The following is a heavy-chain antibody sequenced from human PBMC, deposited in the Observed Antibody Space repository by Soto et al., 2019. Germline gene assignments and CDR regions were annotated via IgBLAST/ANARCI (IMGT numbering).Heavy chain of an antibody. D-gene: IGHD1-20*01. Sequence: QVQLVESGGGVVQPGRSLRLSCAASGFTFSSYGMHWVRQAPGKGLEWVAVIWYDGSNKYYADSVKGRFTISRDNSKNTLYLQMNSQRAEDTAVYYCARGPELLYNWNDVPWYYYMDVWGKGTTVTVSS. J-gene: IGHJ6*03. CDR2: IWYDGSNK. V-gene: IGHV3-33*01. CDR3: ARGPELLYNWNDVPWYYYMDV. CDR1: GFTFSSYG.